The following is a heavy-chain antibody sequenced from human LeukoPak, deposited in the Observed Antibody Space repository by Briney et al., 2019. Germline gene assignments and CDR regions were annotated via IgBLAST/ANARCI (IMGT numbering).Heavy chain of an antibody. Sequence: GGSLRLSCAASGFTVSSYYINWVRQAPGKELEWVSVIYTGGGRYYADSVRGRFTISRDTSKNMVFLQMNSLRVEDTAVYYCARGIDYWGRGTLVTVSS. CDR3: ARGIDY. V-gene: IGHV3-53*01. CDR2: IYTGGGR. J-gene: IGHJ4*02. CDR1: GFTVSSYY.